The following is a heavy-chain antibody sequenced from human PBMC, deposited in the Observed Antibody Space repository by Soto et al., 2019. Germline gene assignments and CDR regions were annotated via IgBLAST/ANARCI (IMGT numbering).Heavy chain of an antibody. CDR3: ARLYSDGTTSPHYYYMDV. CDR1: GGSFSGYY. J-gene: IGHJ6*03. V-gene: IGHV4-34*01. CDR2: INHSGST. Sequence: SETLSLTCAVYGGSFSGYYWSWIRQPPGKGLEWIGEINHSGSTNYNPSLKSRVTISVDTSKNQFSLKLSSVTAADTAVYYCARLYSDGTTSPHYYYMDVWGKGTTVTVSS. D-gene: IGHD2-2*01.